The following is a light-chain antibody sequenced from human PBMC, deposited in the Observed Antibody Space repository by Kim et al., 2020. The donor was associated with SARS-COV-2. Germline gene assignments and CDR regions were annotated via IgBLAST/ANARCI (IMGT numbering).Light chain of an antibody. J-gene: IGLJ3*02. CDR1: SSDIGNYNR. Sequence: GQSVTISCTGTSSDIGNYNRVSWYQQSPGAAPKLMIYEVNNRPSGVPDRFSGSKSGNTASLTISGLQTEDEGDYYCSSHASNNTWVFGGGTQLTVL. CDR2: EVN. CDR3: SSHASNNTWV. V-gene: IGLV2-18*02.